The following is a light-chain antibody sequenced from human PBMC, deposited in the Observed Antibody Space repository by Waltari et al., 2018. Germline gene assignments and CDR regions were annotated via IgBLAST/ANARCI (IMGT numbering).Light chain of an antibody. CDR3: LLSYSLARLWV. J-gene: IGLJ3*02. CDR1: TGPVTSGHY. Sequence: QAVVTQEPSLTVSPGGTVTLTCGSRTGPVTSGHYAFWFQQKAGQAPRALIYDTSNRSSWTPARFSGSLLGGKAALTLSGAQPEDEAEYHCLLSYSLARLWVFGGGTRLTVL. V-gene: IGLV7-46*01. CDR2: DTS.